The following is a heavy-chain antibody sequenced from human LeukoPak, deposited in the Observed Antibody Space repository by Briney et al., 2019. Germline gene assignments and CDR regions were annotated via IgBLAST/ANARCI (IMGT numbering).Heavy chain of an antibody. Sequence: GASVKASCKASGGTFSSYAISWVRQAPGQGLEWMGRIIPILGIANYAQKFQGRVTITADKSTSTAYMELSSLRSEDTAVYYGAMSITMIVAPPLYWGQGTLVTVSS. CDR1: GGTFSSYA. V-gene: IGHV1-69*04. CDR3: AMSITMIVAPPLY. J-gene: IGHJ4*02. CDR2: IIPILGIA. D-gene: IGHD3-22*01.